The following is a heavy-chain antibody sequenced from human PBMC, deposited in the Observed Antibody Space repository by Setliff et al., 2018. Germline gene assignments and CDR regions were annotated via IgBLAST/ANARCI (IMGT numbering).Heavy chain of an antibody. D-gene: IGHD6-13*01. CDR2: IRFDGTYT. Sequence: QPGGSLRLSCAASGFTFSTYGMHWVRQAPGKGLDWVAFIRFDGTYTQYSDSVKGRLTISRDNSKNTLYLQMNSLSTDDTAVYYCAKVKKQLIRGSGLDYWGQGTLVTVSS. CDR3: AKVKKQLIRGSGLDY. CDR1: GFTFSTYG. J-gene: IGHJ4*02. V-gene: IGHV3-30*02.